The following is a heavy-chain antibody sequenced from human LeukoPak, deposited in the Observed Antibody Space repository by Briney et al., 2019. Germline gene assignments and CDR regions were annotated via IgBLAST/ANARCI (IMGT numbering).Heavy chain of an antibody. D-gene: IGHD4-11*01. CDR2: INWHGGST. Sequence: RPGGSLRLSCVASGFTFEDYGMSWLRQSAAKGLAWVSSINWHGGSTHYPESVKGRFTISRDNAENSLFLQMNSLRAEDTDLYYCARANYSPYYFDYWGQGTLVTVSS. CDR1: GFTFEDYG. J-gene: IGHJ4*02. V-gene: IGHV3-20*04. CDR3: ARANYSPYYFDY.